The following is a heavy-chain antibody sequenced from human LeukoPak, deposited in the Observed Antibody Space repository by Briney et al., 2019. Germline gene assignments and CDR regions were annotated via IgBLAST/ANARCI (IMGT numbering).Heavy chain of an antibody. CDR2: INPNSGGT. CDR1: GYTFTGYY. D-gene: IGHD2-15*01. Sequence: ASVKVSCKASGYTFTGYYMHWVRQAPGQGLEWMGWINPNSGGTNYAQKFQGRVTMTEDTSTDTAYMELSSLRSEDTAVYYCATGAVRVPVVAATYYYYMDVWGKGTTVTVSS. V-gene: IGHV1-2*02. CDR3: ATGAVRVPVVAATYYYYMDV. J-gene: IGHJ6*03.